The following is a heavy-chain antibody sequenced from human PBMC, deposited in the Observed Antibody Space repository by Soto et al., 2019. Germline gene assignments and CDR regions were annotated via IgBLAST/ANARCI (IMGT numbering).Heavy chain of an antibody. D-gene: IGHD6-19*01. Sequence: QVQLVPSGAEVKKPGFSVKVSCKASGGTFSSYAITWVRQAPGQGLEWMGGIIPISTTTDYAQKLQGRVTITADKSTSTAFLELSRLTSEDTAVYYCARVAGYYSAMDVWCQWTTVTVSS. V-gene: IGHV1-69*06. CDR1: GGTFSSYA. J-gene: IGHJ6*02. CDR3: ARVAGYYSAMDV. CDR2: IIPISTTT.